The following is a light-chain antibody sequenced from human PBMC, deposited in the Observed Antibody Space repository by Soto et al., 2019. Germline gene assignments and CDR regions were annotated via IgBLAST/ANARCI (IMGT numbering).Light chain of an antibody. CDR1: QSVTSNY. V-gene: IGKV3-20*01. Sequence: EIVSPGAPWSMPFSPGERATLSCSASQSVTSNYLAWYQQKPGQAPRLLISGASSRATGIPDRFSGSGSGTDFTLTISRLEPEDFAGYYCQQYGSSPLPFGGGTKVDIK. CDR2: GAS. J-gene: IGKJ4*01. CDR3: QQYGSSPLP.